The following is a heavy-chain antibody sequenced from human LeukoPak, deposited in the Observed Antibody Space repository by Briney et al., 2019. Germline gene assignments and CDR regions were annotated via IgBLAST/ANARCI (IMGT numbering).Heavy chain of an antibody. CDR1: GFSFTSYW. J-gene: IGHJ4*02. Sequence: GESLKISCKGSGFSFTSYWIGWVRQMPPKGLEWMGIIYPGDSDTTYNPSSQGQVTISVAKSISTSYLQWSSLKASDTAMYYCASRAWRTYSSFDEWGQGTLVTVSS. V-gene: IGHV5-51*01. D-gene: IGHD3-10*01. CDR2: IYPGDSDT. CDR3: ASRAWRTYSSFDE.